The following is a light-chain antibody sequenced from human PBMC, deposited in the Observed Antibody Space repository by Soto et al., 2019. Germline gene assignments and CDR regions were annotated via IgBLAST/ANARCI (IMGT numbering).Light chain of an antibody. CDR1: QGISSN. CDR2: RTS. V-gene: IGKV3-15*01. CDR3: QQYNNWPRAT. J-gene: IGKJ4*01. Sequence: MTQSPSSLSASVGDRVTITCRASQGISSNLAWYQQKPGQAPRLLMFRTSSRATGFPARFSGSGSGTEFNLTISSLQSEDFGVYYCQQYNNWPRATFGGGTKVDIK.